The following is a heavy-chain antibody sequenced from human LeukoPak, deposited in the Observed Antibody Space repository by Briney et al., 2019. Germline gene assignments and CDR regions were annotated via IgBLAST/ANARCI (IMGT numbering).Heavy chain of an antibody. CDR1: GGSISSYY. Sequence: PSETLSLTCTVSGGSISSYYWSWIRQPPGKGLEWIGNIYHSGSTNYNPSLKSRVTISLDMSKNQFSLKLSSVTAADTAVYYCARDARYSSSWHTDYFVCWGQGTLVTVSS. J-gene: IGHJ4*02. V-gene: IGHV4-59*01. D-gene: IGHD6-13*01. CDR3: ARDARYSSSWHTDYFVC. CDR2: IYHSGST.